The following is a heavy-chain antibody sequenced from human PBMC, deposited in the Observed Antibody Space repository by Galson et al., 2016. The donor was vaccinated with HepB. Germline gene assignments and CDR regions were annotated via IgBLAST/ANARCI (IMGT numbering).Heavy chain of an antibody. CDR2: TYYWSKWYN. CDR3: AREPPVVPPTYYYYMDV. V-gene: IGHV6-1*01. Sequence: CAISGDSVSSDNAGWNWIRQSPSRGLEWLGKTYYWSKWYNDYSVSLKGRITITSDTSKNQFSLHLNSVTPEDTAVYYCAREPPVVPPTYYYYMDVWGRGTLVTFSS. CDR1: GDSVSSDNAG. D-gene: IGHD2-2*01. J-gene: IGHJ2*01.